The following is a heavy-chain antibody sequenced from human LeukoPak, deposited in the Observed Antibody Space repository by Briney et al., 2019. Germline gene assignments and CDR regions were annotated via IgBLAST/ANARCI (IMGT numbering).Heavy chain of an antibody. CDR3: ARRKKLRYFDWLLYTPFDY. Sequence: SETLSLTCAVYGGSFSGYYWSWIRQPPGKGLEWIGEINHSGSTNYNPSLKSRVTISVDTSKNQFSLKLSSVTAADTVVYYCARRKKLRYFDWLLYTPFDYWGQGTLVTVSS. V-gene: IGHV4-34*01. D-gene: IGHD3-9*01. CDR2: INHSGST. CDR1: GGSFSGYY. J-gene: IGHJ4*02.